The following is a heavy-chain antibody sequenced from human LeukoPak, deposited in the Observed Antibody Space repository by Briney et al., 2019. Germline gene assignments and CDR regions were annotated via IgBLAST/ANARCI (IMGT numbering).Heavy chain of an antibody. J-gene: IGHJ3*02. CDR1: GYIFSDYC. D-gene: IGHD2-2*01. V-gene: IGHV5-51*01. CDR3: ARHAGSSLSAAFNI. Sequence: HGESLKISCRGSGYIFSDYCIGWVRQLPGKGLEWMGIICPRDSDSRLSPSFQGQVTISADNSMSTAYLQWSNLKASDSAMYYCARHAGSSLSAAFNIRGQGTMVTVSS. CDR2: ICPRDSDS.